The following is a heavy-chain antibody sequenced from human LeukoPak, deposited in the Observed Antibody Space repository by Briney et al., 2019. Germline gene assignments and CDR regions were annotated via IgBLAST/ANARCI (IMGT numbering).Heavy chain of an antibody. V-gene: IGHV4-30-4*01. CDR3: AISSSSAPFYSDY. J-gene: IGHJ4*02. CDR2: IYYSGST. CDR1: GGSISSGDYY. Sequence: PSETLSLTCTVSGGSISSGDYYWSWIRQPPGKGLEWIGYIYYSGSTYYNPSLKSRVTISVDTSKNQFSLKLSSVTAADTAVYYCAISSSSAPFYSDYWGQGTQVTVSS. D-gene: IGHD6-6*01.